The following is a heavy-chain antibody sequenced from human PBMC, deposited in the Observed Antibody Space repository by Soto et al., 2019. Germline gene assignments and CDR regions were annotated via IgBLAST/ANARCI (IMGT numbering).Heavy chain of an antibody. V-gene: IGHV1-69*08. Sequence: QVQLVQSGAEVKKPGSSVKVSCKASGGTFSSYTISWVRQAPGQGLEWMGRIIPILGIANYAQKFQGRVTITADKSTSTAYMELSSLSSEDTAVYYCARDEGIDGGYDRWGQGTLVTVSS. CDR2: IIPILGIA. CDR1: GGTFSSYT. D-gene: IGHD5-12*01. CDR3: ARDEGIDGGYDR. J-gene: IGHJ4*02.